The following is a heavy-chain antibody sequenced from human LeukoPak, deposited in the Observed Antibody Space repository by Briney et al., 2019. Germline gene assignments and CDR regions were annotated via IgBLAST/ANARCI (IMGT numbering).Heavy chain of an antibody. D-gene: IGHD5-12*01. CDR2: IYYSGST. Sequence: KPSETLSLTCTVSGGSISSYYWSWIRQPPGKGLEWIGYIYYSGSTNYNPSLKRRVTISVDTSKNQFSLKLSSVTAADTAVYYCARGGGYASPIGYWGQGALVTVSS. V-gene: IGHV4-59*01. CDR1: GGSISSYY. J-gene: IGHJ4*02. CDR3: ARGGGYASPIGY.